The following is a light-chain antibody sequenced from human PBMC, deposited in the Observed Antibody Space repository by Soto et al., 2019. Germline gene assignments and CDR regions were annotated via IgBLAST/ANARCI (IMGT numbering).Light chain of an antibody. CDR3: QQRSNWPPVLT. CDR1: QSVSSY. V-gene: IGKV3-11*01. Sequence: ENVFTQFPATPCLLPVERATPSCTARQSVSSYLAWYQQKPGQAPRLLIYDASNRATGIPARFSGSGSGTDFTLTISSLEPEDFAVYYCQQRSNWPPVLTFGGGTKVDIK. CDR2: DAS. J-gene: IGKJ4*01.